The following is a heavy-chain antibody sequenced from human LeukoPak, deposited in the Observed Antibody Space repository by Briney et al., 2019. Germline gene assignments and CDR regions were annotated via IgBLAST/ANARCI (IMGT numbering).Heavy chain of an antibody. CDR1: GYTFTSYG. CDR2: ISAYNGNT. V-gene: IGHV1-18*01. D-gene: IGHD1-26*01. CDR3: AREKWRERCELEYFAY. J-gene: IGHJ4*02. Sequence: GASVKVSCKASGYTFTSYGISWVRQAPGQGLEWMGWISAYNGNTNYAQKLQGRVTMTTDTSTSTAYMELRRLRSDDTAVYYCAREKWRERCELEYFAYWGQGPLVSVSS.